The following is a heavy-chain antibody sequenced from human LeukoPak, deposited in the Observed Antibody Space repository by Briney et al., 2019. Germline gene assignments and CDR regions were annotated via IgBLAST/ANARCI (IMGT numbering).Heavy chain of an antibody. J-gene: IGHJ4*02. Sequence: GESLKISCKGLGYSFSSYWNAWVRQRPGKGLEWMGIIYPDDSDTRYSPSFQGQVTISADKSISIAYLQWSSLKASDTARYYCARLGRWQQYFDYWGQGTLVTVSS. CDR1: GYSFSSYW. CDR3: ARLGRWQQYFDY. CDR2: IYPDDSDT. D-gene: IGHD5-24*01. V-gene: IGHV5-51*01.